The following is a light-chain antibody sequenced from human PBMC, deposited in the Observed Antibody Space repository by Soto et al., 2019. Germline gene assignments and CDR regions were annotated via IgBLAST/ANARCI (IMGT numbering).Light chain of an antibody. V-gene: IGKV3-20*01. Sequence: EIVLTQSPGTLSLSPGERATLSCRASQSVSGTYLAWYQQKPGQAPRLLIYDASSRATGIPDRFSGSGSGTDLTLTISRLEPEDFEVYSCQQYGISPLTLGQGTKVEIK. CDR3: QQYGISPLT. CDR2: DAS. J-gene: IGKJ1*01. CDR1: QSVSGTY.